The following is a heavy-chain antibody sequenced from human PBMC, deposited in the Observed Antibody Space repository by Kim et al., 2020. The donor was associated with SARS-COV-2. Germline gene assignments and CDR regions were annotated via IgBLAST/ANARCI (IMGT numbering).Heavy chain of an antibody. Sequence: SETLSLTCTVSGGSVSSSSNYWGWIRQTPGKGLEWIGSIFYRGTTYYNPSLKSRVTISVDTSKNQFSLKLTSVTAADTGVYFCARHRHGDYFSREYYFDLWGQGSLVTVSS. CDR1: GGSVSSSSNY. V-gene: IGHV4-39*01. CDR2: IFYRGTT. D-gene: IGHD4-17*01. J-gene: IGHJ4*02. CDR3: ARHRHGDYFSREYYFDL.